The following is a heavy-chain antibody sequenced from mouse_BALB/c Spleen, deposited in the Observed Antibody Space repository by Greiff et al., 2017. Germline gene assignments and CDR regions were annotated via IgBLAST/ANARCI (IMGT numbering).Heavy chain of an antibody. V-gene: IGHV5-6-4*01. Sequence: EVKLVESGGGLVKPGGSLKLSCAASGFTFSSYTMSWVRQTPEKRLEWVATISSGGSYTYYPDSVKGRFTISRDNAKNTLYLQMSSLKSEDTAMYYCTRDRGDYGNYPEAYFDYWGQGTTLTVSS. CDR3: TRDRGDYGNYPEAYFDY. J-gene: IGHJ2*01. CDR1: GFTFSSYT. CDR2: ISSGGSYT. D-gene: IGHD2-1*01.